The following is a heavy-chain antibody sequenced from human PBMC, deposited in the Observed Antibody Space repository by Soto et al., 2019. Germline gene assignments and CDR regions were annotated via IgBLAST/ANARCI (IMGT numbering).Heavy chain of an antibody. CDR2: IYYSGST. V-gene: IGHV4-59*01. CDR3: ARVGCSSTSCPHPAPDRYYYYYGMDV. CDR1: GGSISSYY. Sequence: PEPLSLTCTVSGGSISSYYWSRIRHPPGKGLEWIGYIYYSGSTNYNPSLTSRVTISVDTSNNQFSLKLSSVTAADTAVYYCARVGCSSTSCPHPAPDRYYYYYGMDVWGQGTTVT. J-gene: IGHJ6*02. D-gene: IGHD2-2*01.